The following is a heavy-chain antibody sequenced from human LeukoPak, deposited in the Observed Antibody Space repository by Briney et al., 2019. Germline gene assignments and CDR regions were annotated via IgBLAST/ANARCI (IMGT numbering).Heavy chain of an antibody. J-gene: IGHJ4*02. CDR3: ARSEQQLVFDY. D-gene: IGHD6-13*01. CDR1: GFTFTSSA. V-gene: IGHV1-58*02. CDR2: IVVGSGNT. Sequence: GASVKVSCKASGFTFTSSAMQWVRQARGQRLEWIGWIVVGSGNTNYAQKFQERVTITRDTSTSTVYMELSSLRSEDTAVYYCARSEQQLVFDYWGQGTLVTVPS.